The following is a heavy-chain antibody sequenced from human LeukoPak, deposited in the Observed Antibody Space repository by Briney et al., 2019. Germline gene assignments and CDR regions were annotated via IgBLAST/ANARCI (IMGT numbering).Heavy chain of an antibody. J-gene: IGHJ4*02. V-gene: IGHV4-39*01. CDR1: GGSISSSSYY. D-gene: IGHD3-3*01. Sequence: PSETLSLTCTVSGGSISSSSYYWGWIRQPPGKGLEWIGSIYYSGSTYYNPSLKSRVTISVDTSKNQFSLKLSSVTAADTAVYYCASYTIFGVVNDDYWGQGTLVTVSS. CDR3: ASYTIFGVVNDDY. CDR2: IYYSGST.